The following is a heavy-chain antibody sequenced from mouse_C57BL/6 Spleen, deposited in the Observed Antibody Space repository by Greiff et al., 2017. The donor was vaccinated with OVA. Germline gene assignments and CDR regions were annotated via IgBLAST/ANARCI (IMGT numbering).Heavy chain of an antibody. CDR2: INPNYGTT. V-gene: IGHV1-39*01. CDR1: GYSFTDYN. D-gene: IGHD2-2*01. Sequence: VHVKQSGPELVKPGASVKISCKASGYSFTDYNMNWVKQSNGKSLEWIGVINPNYGTTSYNQKFKGKATLTVDQSSSTAYMQLNSLTSEDSAVYYCARSYGYDGYYFDYWGQGTTLTVSS. CDR3: ARSYGYDGYYFDY. J-gene: IGHJ2*01.